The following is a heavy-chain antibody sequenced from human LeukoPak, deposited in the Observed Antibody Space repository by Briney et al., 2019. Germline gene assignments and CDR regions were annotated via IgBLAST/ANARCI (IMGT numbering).Heavy chain of an antibody. CDR2: ISSSSNTI. Sequence: GSLRLSCAASGFTFSSYSMNWVRQAPGKGLEWVSYISSSSNTIYYADSVKGRFTISRDNAKNSLFLQMNSLRDEHTSVYYCARAVTVVTRGGLVFDYWGQGTLVTVSS. J-gene: IGHJ4*02. V-gene: IGHV3-48*02. CDR1: GFTFSSYS. CDR3: ARAVTVVTRGGLVFDY. D-gene: IGHD2-21*02.